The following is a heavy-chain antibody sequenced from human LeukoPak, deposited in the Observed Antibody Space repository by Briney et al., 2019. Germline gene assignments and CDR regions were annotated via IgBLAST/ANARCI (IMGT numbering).Heavy chain of an antibody. D-gene: IGHD1-1*01. J-gene: IGHJ4*02. CDR3: ARVGDWNDLVY. CDR2: IYYSGSTT. CDR1: GGSITNYW. Sequence: SETLSLTCTVSGGSITNYWWGWIRQPPGRGLEWIGYIYYSGSTTNYNPSLRGRATISVDASKNQFSLRLRSVTAADTAVYYCARVGDWNDLVYWGQGTLISVSS. V-gene: IGHV4-59*01.